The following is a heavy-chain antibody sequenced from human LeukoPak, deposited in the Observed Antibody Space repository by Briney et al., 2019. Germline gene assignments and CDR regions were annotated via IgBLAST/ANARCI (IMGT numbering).Heavy chain of an antibody. Sequence: ASVKVSCKASGYTFSNYAMHWVRQAPGQRLEWMGWINAGNGNTKYSQKFQGRVTITRDTSASTAYMELSSLRSEDTAVYYCAREPYGDDAFDIWGQGTMVTVSS. V-gene: IGHV1-3*01. J-gene: IGHJ3*02. CDR1: GYTFSNYA. CDR3: AREPYGDDAFDI. CDR2: INAGNGNT. D-gene: IGHD4-17*01.